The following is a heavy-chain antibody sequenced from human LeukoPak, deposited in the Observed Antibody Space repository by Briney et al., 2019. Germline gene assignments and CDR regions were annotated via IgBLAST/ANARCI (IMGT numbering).Heavy chain of an antibody. D-gene: IGHD6-13*01. V-gene: IGHV1-69*13. J-gene: IGHJ4*02. CDR3: TAAGRFDY. Sequence: GAPVKVSCKASGGTFSSYAISWVRQAPGQGLEWMGGIIPIFGTANYAQKFRGRVTITADESTSTAYMELSSLRSEDTAVYYCTAAGRFDYWGQGTLVTVSS. CDR1: GGTFSSYA. CDR2: IIPIFGTA.